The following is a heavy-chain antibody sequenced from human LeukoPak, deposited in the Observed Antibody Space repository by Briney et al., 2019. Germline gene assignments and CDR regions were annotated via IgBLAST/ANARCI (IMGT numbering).Heavy chain of an antibody. CDR2: IYYSGTT. CDR3: ARRASYFDY. V-gene: IGHV4-59*01. CDR1: GVSISSAY. J-gene: IGHJ4*02. Sequence: SETQSLTCTVSGVSISSAYWSWIRQPPGEGLEWIGYIYYSGTTNYNPSLKSRVTISLDTSKNQFSLKLSSVTAADTAVYYCARRASYFDYWGQGALVTVSS.